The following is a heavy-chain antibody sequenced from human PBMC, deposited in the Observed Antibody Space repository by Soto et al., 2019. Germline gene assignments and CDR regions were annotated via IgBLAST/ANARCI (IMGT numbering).Heavy chain of an antibody. D-gene: IGHD1-26*01. V-gene: IGHV4-59*01. Sequence: SETLSLTCTVSGGSIRSYSWSWIRQPPVKALEWIGYIDFIGFTNCNPSLESRVTISLATSKTQFSLKLSSVTAADTAVYSCATPPKPEPPWAYYFDYWGQGPLVTVYS. CDR3: ATPPKPEPPWAYYFDY. CDR1: GGSIRSYS. J-gene: IGHJ4*02. CDR2: IDFIGFT.